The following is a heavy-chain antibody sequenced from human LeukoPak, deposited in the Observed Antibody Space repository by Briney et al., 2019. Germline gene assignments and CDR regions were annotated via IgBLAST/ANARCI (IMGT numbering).Heavy chain of an antibody. Sequence: SETLSLTCAVYGGSFSGYYWSWIRQPPGKGLEWIGYIYYSGSTNYNPSLKSRVTISVDTSKNQFSPKLSSVTAADTAVYYCARETRGCSSTTCYNVFDYWGQGTLVTVSS. CDR2: IYYSGST. D-gene: IGHD2-2*02. CDR1: GGSFSGYY. J-gene: IGHJ4*02. V-gene: IGHV4-59*01. CDR3: ARETRGCSSTTCYNVFDY.